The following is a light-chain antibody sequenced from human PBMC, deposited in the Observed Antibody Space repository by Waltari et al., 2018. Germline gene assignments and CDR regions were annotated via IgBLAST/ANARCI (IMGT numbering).Light chain of an antibody. V-gene: IGLV2-23*02. J-gene: IGLJ1*01. CDR2: EVF. Sequence: QSALTQPVSVPGSPGQSITISCTGTSSAIGGFKFVSWYQQPPGKPPKPIVYEVFKRPAGVSNRSSGSRSGNTASLTISGLQADDEADYHCCSYAGNSRGVFGTGTKVTVL. CDR3: CSYAGNSRGV. CDR1: SSAIGGFKF.